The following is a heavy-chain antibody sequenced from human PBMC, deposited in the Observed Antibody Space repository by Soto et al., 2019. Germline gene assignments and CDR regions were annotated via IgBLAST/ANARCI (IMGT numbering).Heavy chain of an antibody. J-gene: IGHJ4*02. CDR1: GFVFNMYW. V-gene: IGHV3-74*01. D-gene: IGHD3-10*01. Sequence: GGSLRLSCAASGFVFNMYWMHWVRQVPGEGPEWVTRINDDGTRTDYADSAKGRFTISRDNAKDILYLQMNALRVDDTAVYYCIRGPRPSSVGTGAFWGQGTLVTVS. CDR2: INDDGTRT. CDR3: IRGPRPSSVGTGAF.